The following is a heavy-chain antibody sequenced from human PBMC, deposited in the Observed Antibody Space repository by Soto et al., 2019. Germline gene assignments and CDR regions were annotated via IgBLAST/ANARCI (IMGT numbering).Heavy chain of an antibody. D-gene: IGHD2-8*01. CDR1: GSYITSGDYH. CDR3: AGFGVGDRDDK. CDR2: ISHSETT. J-gene: IGHJ4*02. Sequence: QVRLQESGPGLVKASQTLSLTCSVSGSYITSGDYHWTWIRQAPGKGLEWIGYISHSETTYYSPAFKNRIIISSDFSMNQFSLRLNSVTAADTAVYFCAGFGVGDRDDKWGQGTLVTVSS. V-gene: IGHV4-30-4*01.